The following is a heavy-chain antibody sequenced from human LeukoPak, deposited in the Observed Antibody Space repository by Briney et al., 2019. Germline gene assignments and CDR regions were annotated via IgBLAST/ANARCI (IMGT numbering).Heavy chain of an antibody. V-gene: IGHV5-51*01. Sequence: PGESLKISCKGSGYSFGNRWIGWVRQMPGKGLEWMGIIYPDDSDTIYSPSFEGQVTISADKSISTAYLQWSSLKASDTAMYYCARSAYGSGSSYNYYGMDVWGQGTTVTVSS. D-gene: IGHD3-10*01. CDR1: GYSFGNRW. CDR2: IYPDDSDT. J-gene: IGHJ6*02. CDR3: ARSAYGSGSSYNYYGMDV.